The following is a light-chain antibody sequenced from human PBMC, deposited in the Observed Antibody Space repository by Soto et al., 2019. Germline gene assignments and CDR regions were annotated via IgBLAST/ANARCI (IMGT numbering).Light chain of an antibody. CDR3: QQYDNLPPDT. Sequence: DIQMTQSPSSLSASVGDRVTITCQASQDISNYLNWYQQKPGKAPKLLIYDASNLETGVPSRFSGSGSGTDFTFTISSLQPEDIETYYCQQYDNLPPDTCGQGTKLEIK. J-gene: IGKJ2*01. CDR1: QDISNY. CDR2: DAS. V-gene: IGKV1-33*01.